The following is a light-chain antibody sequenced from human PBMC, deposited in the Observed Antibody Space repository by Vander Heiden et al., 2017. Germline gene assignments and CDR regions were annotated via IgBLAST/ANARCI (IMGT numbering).Light chain of an antibody. CDR1: SSDIGGNKY. Sequence: QSALTQPASVSGSPGHSITISCSGTSSDIGGNKYISWYQQHPGKAPKLLIYEVTGRPSGISDRFSGSKSGNTASLTISGLQAEDEADYYCSSYTGSSTWVFGGGTKLTV. V-gene: IGLV2-14*03. J-gene: IGLJ3*02. CDR3: SSYTGSSTWV. CDR2: EVT.